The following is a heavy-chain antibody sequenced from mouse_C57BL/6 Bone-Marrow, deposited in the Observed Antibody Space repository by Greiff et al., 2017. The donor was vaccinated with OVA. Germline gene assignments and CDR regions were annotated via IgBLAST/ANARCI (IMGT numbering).Heavy chain of an antibody. Sequence: EVKLMESGGGLVQPGGSLKLSCAASGFTFSDYYMYWVRQTPEKRLEWVAYISHGGGSTYYPDTVKGRFTISRDKAKNTLYLQMSRLKSEDTAMYYCARHGSSGWFAYWGQGTLVTVSA. V-gene: IGHV5-12*01. D-gene: IGHD1-1*01. CDR1: GFTFSDYY. J-gene: IGHJ3*01. CDR3: ARHGSSGWFAY. CDR2: ISHGGGST.